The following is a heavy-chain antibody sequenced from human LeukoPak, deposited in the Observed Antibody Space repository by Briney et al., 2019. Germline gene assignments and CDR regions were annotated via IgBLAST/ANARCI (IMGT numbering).Heavy chain of an antibody. CDR1: GFSLSPSGMC. J-gene: IGHJ6*02. D-gene: IGHD6-19*01. Sequence: SGPALVKPTQTLTLTCTFSGFSLSPSGMCVSWIRQPPGKALEWLARIDWDDDKYYSTSLKTRLTISKDTSKNQVVLTMTNMDPVDTATYYCARIQGSIAVAENYYYGMDVWGQGTTVTVSS. CDR3: ARIQGSIAVAENYYYGMDV. CDR2: IDWDDDK. V-gene: IGHV2-70*11.